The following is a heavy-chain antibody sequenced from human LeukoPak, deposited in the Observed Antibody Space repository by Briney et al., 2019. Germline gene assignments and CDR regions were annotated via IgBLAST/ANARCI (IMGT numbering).Heavy chain of an antibody. J-gene: IGHJ4*02. D-gene: IGHD1-1*01. Sequence: SETLSLTCAVYGGSFSGYYWSWIRQPPGKGLEWTGEINHSGSTNYNPSLKSRVTISVDTSKNQFSLKLSSVTAADTAVYYCARAVMEPDYWGQGTLVTVSS. CDR3: ARAVMEPDY. CDR1: GGSFSGYY. CDR2: INHSGST. V-gene: IGHV4-34*01.